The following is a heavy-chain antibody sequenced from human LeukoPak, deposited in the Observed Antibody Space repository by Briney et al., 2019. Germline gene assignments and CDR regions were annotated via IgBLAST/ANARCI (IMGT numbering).Heavy chain of an antibody. Sequence: GESLKISCKGSGYSFTSYWIGWVRQMRGKGLEWMGIIYPGDSDTRYSPSFQGQVTISADKSISTAYLQWSSLKASDTAMYYCARPGYCSGGSCYGPDYFDYWGQGTLVTVSS. CDR1: GYSFTSYW. D-gene: IGHD2-15*01. V-gene: IGHV5-51*01. J-gene: IGHJ4*02. CDR3: ARPGYCSGGSCYGPDYFDY. CDR2: IYPGDSDT.